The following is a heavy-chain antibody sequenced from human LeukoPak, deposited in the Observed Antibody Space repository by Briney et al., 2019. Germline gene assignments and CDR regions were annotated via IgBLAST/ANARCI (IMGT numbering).Heavy chain of an antibody. CDR3: ARGPTTDSRFDP. J-gene: IGHJ5*02. Sequence: GASVKVSCKASGYTFTGYYMHWVRQAPGQGLEWMGWMNPNSGNTGYAQKFQGRVTMTRNTSISTAYMELSSLRSEDTAVYYCARGPTTDSRFDPWGQGTLVTVSS. CDR2: MNPNSGNT. CDR1: GYTFTGYY. D-gene: IGHD3-22*01. V-gene: IGHV1-8*02.